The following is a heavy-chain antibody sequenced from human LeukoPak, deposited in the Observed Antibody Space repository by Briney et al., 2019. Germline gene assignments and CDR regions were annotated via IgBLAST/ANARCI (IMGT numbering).Heavy chain of an antibody. CDR3: ASRSNTVTDYGCYYYYGMDV. D-gene: IGHD4-17*01. J-gene: IGHJ6*02. Sequence: ASVKVSCKASGGTFSSYAISWVRQAPGQGLEWMGGIIPILGIANYAQKFQGRVTITADKSTSTAYMELSSLRSEDTAVYYCASRSNTVTDYGCYYYYGMDVWGQGTTVTVSS. V-gene: IGHV1-69*10. CDR1: GGTFSSYA. CDR2: IIPILGIA.